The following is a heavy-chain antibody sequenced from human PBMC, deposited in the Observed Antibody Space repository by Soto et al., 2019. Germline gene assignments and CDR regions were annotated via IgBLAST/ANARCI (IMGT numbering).Heavy chain of an antibody. J-gene: IGHJ6*02. CDR3: GGVVVRATTASIDV. CDR2: IIPIVGTG. D-gene: IGHD2-15*01. V-gene: IGHV1-69*01. CDR1: GGTFSNYA. Sequence: QVQLVQSGAEVRKPGSSVTVSCKASGGTFSNYAISWVRQAPGQGLEWMGGIIPIVGTGSYAQKFQGRVTITADEPTTTAFLDLMNLRFEEDAVFYYGGVVVRATTASIDVWCQG.